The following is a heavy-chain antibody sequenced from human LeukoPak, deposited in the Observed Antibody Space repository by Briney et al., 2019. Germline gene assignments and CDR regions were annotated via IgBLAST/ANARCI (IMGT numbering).Heavy chain of an antibody. J-gene: IGHJ6*03. CDR1: GFTFSDYY. D-gene: IGHD3-10*01. CDR3: ARDIGTGSGYYYYYMDV. V-gene: IGHV3-11*04. CDR2: ISSSGSTI. Sequence: GGSLRLSCAAPGFTFSDYYMSWIRQAPGKGLEWVSYISSSGSTIYYAYSVKGRFTIPRDNAKNSLYLQMNSLRAEDTAVYYCARDIGTGSGYYYYYMDVWGKGTTVTVSS.